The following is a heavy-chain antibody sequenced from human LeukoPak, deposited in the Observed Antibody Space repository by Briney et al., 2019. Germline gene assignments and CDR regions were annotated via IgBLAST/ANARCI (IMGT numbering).Heavy chain of an antibody. CDR1: ASTFSTYA. D-gene: IGHD2-2*01. CDR2: IIPIFGTA. CDR3: ARLGRTSPDY. Sequence: ASVKVSCKASASTFSTYAIHWVRQAPGQGLEWMGGIIPIFGTANYAQKFQGRVTITADESTSTAYMELSSLRSEDTAVYYCARLGRTSPDYWGQGTLVTVSS. J-gene: IGHJ4*02. V-gene: IGHV1-69*13.